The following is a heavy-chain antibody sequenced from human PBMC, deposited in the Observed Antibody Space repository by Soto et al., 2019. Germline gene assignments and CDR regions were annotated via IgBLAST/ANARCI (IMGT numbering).Heavy chain of an antibody. CDR3: ARGDWWLFDY. D-gene: IGHD2-15*01. V-gene: IGHV1-18*01. Sequence: ASVKVSCKASGYTFTSYGISWVRQAPGQGLEWMGWISAYNGNTNYAQKLQGRVTITRDTSASTAYMELSSLRSEDTAVYYCARGDWWLFDYWGQGTLVTVSS. CDR2: ISAYNGNT. J-gene: IGHJ4*02. CDR1: GYTFTSYG.